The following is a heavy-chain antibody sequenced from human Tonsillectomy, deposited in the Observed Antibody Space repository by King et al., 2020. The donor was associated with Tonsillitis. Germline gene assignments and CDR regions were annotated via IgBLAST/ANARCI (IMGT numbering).Heavy chain of an antibody. V-gene: IGHV3-30*02. CDR1: GFTFSSYG. J-gene: IGHJ4*02. CDR3: AKDSSYYGSGLDY. D-gene: IGHD3-10*01. CDR2: IPYDGHNK. Sequence: VQLVESGGGVVQPGGSLRLSCTASGFTFSSYGMHWVRQAPGKGLEWVAFIPYDGHNKYYADSVKGLFTISRDNSKNTLYVQINSLRAEDTAVYYCAKDSSYYGSGLDYWGQGTLVTVSS.